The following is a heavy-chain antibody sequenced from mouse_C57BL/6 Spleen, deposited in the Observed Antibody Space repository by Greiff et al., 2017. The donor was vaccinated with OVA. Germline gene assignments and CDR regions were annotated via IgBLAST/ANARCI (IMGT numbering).Heavy chain of an antibody. CDR1: GFSFNTYA. CDR3: MRRSYDYDGGWFAY. D-gene: IGHD2-4*01. V-gene: IGHV10-1*01. CDR2: IRSKSNNYAT. Sequence: EVQLVESGGGLVQPKGSLKLSCAASGFSFNTYAMNWVRQAPGKGLEWVARIRSKSNNYATYYADSVKDRFTISRDDSESMLYLQMNNLKTEDTAMYYCMRRSYDYDGGWFAYWGQGTLVTVSA. J-gene: IGHJ3*01.